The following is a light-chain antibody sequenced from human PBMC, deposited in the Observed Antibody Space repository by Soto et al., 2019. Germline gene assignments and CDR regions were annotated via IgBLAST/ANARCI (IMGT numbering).Light chain of an antibody. CDR3: QQSYSTPRT. Sequence: DIQMTQSPSSLSASVGYRVTITLRASQSISSYLNWYQQKPGKAPKLLIYAASSLQSGVPSRFSGSGSGTDFTLTISSLQPEDFATYYCQQSYSTPRTFGQGTKVDIK. CDR2: AAS. V-gene: IGKV1-39*01. J-gene: IGKJ1*01. CDR1: QSISSY.